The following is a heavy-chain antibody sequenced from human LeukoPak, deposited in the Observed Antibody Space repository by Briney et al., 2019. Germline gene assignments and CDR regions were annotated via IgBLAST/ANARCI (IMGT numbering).Heavy chain of an antibody. CDR3: AKDLMVRGVLTRYYGMDV. V-gene: IGHV3-9*01. J-gene: IGHJ6*02. D-gene: IGHD3-10*01. Sequence: GGSLRLSCAASGFTFDVYAMHWVRQAPGKGLEWVSGISWNSGSIGYADSVKGRFTISRDNAKNSLYLQMNSLRAEDTALYYCAKDLMVRGVLTRYYGMDVWGQGTTVTVSS. CDR2: ISWNSGSI. CDR1: GFTFDVYA.